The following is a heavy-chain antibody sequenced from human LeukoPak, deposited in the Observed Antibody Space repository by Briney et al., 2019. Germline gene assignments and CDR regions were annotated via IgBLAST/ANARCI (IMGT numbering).Heavy chain of an antibody. CDR2: VYSGGHT. D-gene: IGHD2-2*01. Sequence: GGSLRLSCAASGLIVSNNYMSWVRQAPGKGLEWVSIVYSGGHTYYADSVKGRFNISRDQSKNTLYLQMSSLRAEDTAVYYCARRIRDCSRTTCYQHFDYWGQGALVTVSS. CDR3: ARRIRDCSRTTCYQHFDY. CDR1: GLIVSNNY. J-gene: IGHJ4*02. V-gene: IGHV3-53*01.